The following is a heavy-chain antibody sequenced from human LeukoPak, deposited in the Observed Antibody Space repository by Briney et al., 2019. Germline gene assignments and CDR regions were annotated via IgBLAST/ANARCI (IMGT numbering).Heavy chain of an antibody. J-gene: IGHJ4*02. CDR1: GFTVSSNY. Sequence: GGSLRLSCAASGFTVSSNYMSWVRQAPGKGLEWVSVIYSGGSTYYADSVRGRFTISRDNSKNTLYLQMNSLRAEDTAVYYCARDGAVAGPTYYFDCWGQGTLVTVSS. V-gene: IGHV3-66*01. CDR3: ARDGAVAGPTYYFDC. D-gene: IGHD6-19*01. CDR2: IYSGGST.